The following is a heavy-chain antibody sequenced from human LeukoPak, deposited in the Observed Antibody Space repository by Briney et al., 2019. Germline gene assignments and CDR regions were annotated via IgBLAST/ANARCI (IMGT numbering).Heavy chain of an antibody. V-gene: IGHV1-2*02. J-gene: IGHJ4*02. CDR3: ARKFLYSYGPAFDY. Sequence: ASVKVSCKASGYTFTCYYMHWVRQAPGQGLEWMGWINPNSGGTNYAQKFQGRVTMTRDTSISTAYMELSRLRSDDTAVYYCARKFLYSYGPAFDYWGQGTLVTVSS. D-gene: IGHD5-18*01. CDR1: GYTFTCYY. CDR2: INPNSGGT.